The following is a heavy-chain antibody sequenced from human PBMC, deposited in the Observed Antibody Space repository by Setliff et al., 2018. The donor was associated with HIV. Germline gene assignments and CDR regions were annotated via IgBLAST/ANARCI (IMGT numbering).Heavy chain of an antibody. CDR2: IIPIFGTT. V-gene: IGHV1-69*05. D-gene: IGHD2-2*01. J-gene: IGHJ6*02. Sequence: WASVKVSCKASGGPFTSSSISWVRQAPGQGLEWMGGIIPIFGTTNYAQKFQGRVTITTDESTSTAYMELSGLRSDDTAVYYCARDHCSSSGCYEYPYYGMDVWGQGTTVTVSS. CDR3: ARDHCSSSGCYEYPYYGMDV. CDR1: GGPFTSSS.